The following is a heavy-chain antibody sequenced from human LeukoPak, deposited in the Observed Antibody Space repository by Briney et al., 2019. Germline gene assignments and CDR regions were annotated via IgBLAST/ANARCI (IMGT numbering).Heavy chain of an antibody. CDR1: GFTFDDYA. D-gene: IGHD6-13*01. Sequence: GGSLRLSCAASGFTFDDYAMHWVRQAPGKGLEWVSGISWNSGSICYADSVKGRITIFRENAKNSLYLQMNSLRAEDTALYYCAKDSIGYSSSWYDYWGQGTLVTVSS. V-gene: IGHV3-9*01. CDR3: AKDSIGYSSSWYDY. CDR2: ISWNSGSI. J-gene: IGHJ4*02.